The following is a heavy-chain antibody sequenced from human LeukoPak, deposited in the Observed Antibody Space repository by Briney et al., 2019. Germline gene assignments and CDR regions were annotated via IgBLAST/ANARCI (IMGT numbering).Heavy chain of an antibody. CDR1: GGSISSSSYY. CDR3: ARLQSYYDFWSGYSAYNWFDP. V-gene: IGHV4-39*01. J-gene: IGHJ5*02. CDR2: IYYSGST. Sequence: SETLSLTCTVSGGSISSSSYYWGWLRQPPGKGLEWIGSIYYSGSTYYNPSLKSRVTISVDTSKNQFSLKLSSVTAADTAVYYCARLQSYYDFWSGYSAYNWFDPWGQGTLVTVSS. D-gene: IGHD3-3*01.